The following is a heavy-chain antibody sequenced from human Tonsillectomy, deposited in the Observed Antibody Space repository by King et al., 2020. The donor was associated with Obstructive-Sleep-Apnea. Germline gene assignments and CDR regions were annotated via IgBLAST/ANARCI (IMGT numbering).Heavy chain of an antibody. D-gene: IGHD2-2*01. CDR2: IYNSGRT. V-gene: IGHV4-31*03. CDR1: GGSISSGAYY. Sequence: VQLQESGPGLVKPSQTLSLTCTVSGGSISSGAYYWSWIRQHPGKGLEWIGYIYNSGRTYYNPSLKSRVTISVDTSENQFSLKVTSVTAADTAVYYCASKKFPAAPLDYWGQRTLVTVSS. J-gene: IGHJ4*02. CDR3: ASKKFPAAPLDY.